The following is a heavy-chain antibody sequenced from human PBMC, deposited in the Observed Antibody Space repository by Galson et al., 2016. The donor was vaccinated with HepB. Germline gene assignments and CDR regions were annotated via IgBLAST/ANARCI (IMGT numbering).Heavy chain of an antibody. CDR3: ARQAYSYDSRGFYHPHPDF. J-gene: IGHJ4*02. D-gene: IGHD3-22*01. V-gene: IGHV4-39*01. CDR2: INYSGFT. Sequence: SETLSLTCTVSGDSISSSSYYWVWLRQPPGKGLEWIGSINYSGFTFHNPSPRSRVTVSVDTSKNQFSLTLSSVTAADTALYYCARQAYSYDSRGFYHPHPDFWGQGILVTVSS. CDR1: GDSISSSSYY.